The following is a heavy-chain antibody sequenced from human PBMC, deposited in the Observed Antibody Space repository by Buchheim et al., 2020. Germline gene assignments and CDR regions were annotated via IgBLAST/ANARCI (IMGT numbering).Heavy chain of an antibody. D-gene: IGHD3-22*01. CDR1: GFTFSSYS. V-gene: IGHV3-48*02. Sequence: EVQLVESGGGLVQPGGSLRLSCAASGFTFSSYSMTWVRQAPGKGLQWISYISSTSTYIYSADSVKGRFTISRDTAKKSLSLQMNSLRDEDTAVYYCARSIHYYDSGGLSWYFDVWGRGTL. J-gene: IGHJ2*01. CDR3: ARSIHYYDSGGLSWYFDV. CDR2: ISSTSTYI.